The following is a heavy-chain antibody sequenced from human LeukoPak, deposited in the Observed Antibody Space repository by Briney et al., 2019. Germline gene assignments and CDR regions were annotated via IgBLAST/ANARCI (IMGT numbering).Heavy chain of an antibody. J-gene: IGHJ6*02. D-gene: IGHD3-16*02. CDR1: GFTYSDYT. CDR2: NSSSSSYI. Sequence: GGSLRLSCAASGFTYSDYTMNWVRQAPAKGLQWVSSNSSSSSYIYYTDSVKGRFTISRDNAKNSLYLQMNSLRAEDTAVYYCARDGDYVWGSYRSPGYYGMDVWGQGTTVTVSS. V-gene: IGHV3-21*01. CDR3: ARDGDYVWGSYRSPGYYGMDV.